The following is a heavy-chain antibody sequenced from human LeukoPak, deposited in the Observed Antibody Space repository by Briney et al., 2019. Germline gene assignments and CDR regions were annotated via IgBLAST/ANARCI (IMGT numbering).Heavy chain of an antibody. V-gene: IGHV3-9*01. J-gene: IGHJ6*02. Sequence: GGSLRLSCAASGFTYDDYAMHWVRQAPGKGLEWVSGISWNSGSIGYADSVKGRFTISRDNAKNSLYLQMNSLRAEDTALYYCAKDTYGMDVWAKGPRSPSP. CDR2: ISWNSGSI. CDR1: GFTYDDYA. CDR3: AKDTYGMDV.